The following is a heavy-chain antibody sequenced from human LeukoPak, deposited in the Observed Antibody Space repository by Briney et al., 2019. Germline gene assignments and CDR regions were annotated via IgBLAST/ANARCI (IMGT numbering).Heavy chain of an antibody. J-gene: IGHJ6*03. CDR1: GFTFSSYA. V-gene: IGHV3-30*04. CDR3: ARGGYYDSSGGRYYYMDV. Sequence: GGSLRLSCAASGFTFSSYAMHWVRQAPGKGLEWVAVISYDGSNKYYADSVKGRFTISRDNAKSSLYLQMNSLRAEDTALYYCARGGYYDSSGGRYYYMDVWGKGTTVTVSS. D-gene: IGHD3-22*01. CDR2: ISYDGSNK.